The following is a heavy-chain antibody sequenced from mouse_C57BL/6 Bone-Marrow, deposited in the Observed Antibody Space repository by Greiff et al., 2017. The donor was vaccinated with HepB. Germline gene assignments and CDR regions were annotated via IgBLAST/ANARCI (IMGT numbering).Heavy chain of an antibody. J-gene: IGHJ4*01. CDR3: ASDGSTPYYAMDY. Sequence: VQLQQSGAELVRPGTSVKVSCKASGYAFTNYLIEWVKQRPGQGLEWIGVINPGSGGTNYNEKFKGKATLTADKSSSTAYMQLSSLTSEDSAVYFCASDGSTPYYAMDYWGQGTSVTVSS. D-gene: IGHD1-1*01. CDR2: INPGSGGT. V-gene: IGHV1-54*01. CDR1: GYAFTNYL.